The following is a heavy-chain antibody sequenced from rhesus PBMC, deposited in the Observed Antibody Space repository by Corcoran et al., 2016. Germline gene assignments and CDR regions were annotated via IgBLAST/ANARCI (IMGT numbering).Heavy chain of an antibody. J-gene: IGHJ1*01. D-gene: IGHD4-23*01. Sequence: QVQLQESGPGLVKPSETLSLTCAVSGGSVSSSNWWSWIRQPPGKGLEWIGYISGSSGSTSYNPSLKSRVTISTDPSKNQFSLKLSSVTAADTAVYYCARDRVGTVTTKGYFEFWGQGALVTVSS. CDR2: ISGSSGST. CDR3: ARDRVGTVTTKGYFEF. V-gene: IGHV4-65*01. CDR1: GGSVSSSNW.